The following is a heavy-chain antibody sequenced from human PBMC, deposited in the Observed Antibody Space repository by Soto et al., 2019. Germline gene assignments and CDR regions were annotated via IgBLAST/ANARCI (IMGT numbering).Heavy chain of an antibody. J-gene: IGHJ6*02. V-gene: IGHV1-18*01. CDR3: ARELIITMVRGVRGYYYYGMDV. CDR1: GYTFTSYG. D-gene: IGHD3-10*01. Sequence: GASVKVSCKASGYTFTSYGISWVRQAPGQGLEWMGWISAYNGNTNYAQKLQGRVTMTTDTSTSTAYMELRSLRSDDTAVYYCARELIITMVRGVRGYYYYGMDVWGQGTTVTVSS. CDR2: ISAYNGNT.